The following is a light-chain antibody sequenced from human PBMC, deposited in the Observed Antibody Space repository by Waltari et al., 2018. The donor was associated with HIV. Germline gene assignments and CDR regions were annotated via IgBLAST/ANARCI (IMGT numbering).Light chain of an antibody. CDR3: QQYNSYTWT. V-gene: IGKV1-5*03. CDR1: QSINSW. CDR2: KAS. J-gene: IGKJ1*01. Sequence: DIQMTQSPSTLSASVGDRVNITCRASQSINSWLAWYQQKPGKAPKLLIYKASSLESGVPSRFSGSGSGTEFTLTISSLQPDDFATYYCQQYNSYTWTFGQGTKVEI.